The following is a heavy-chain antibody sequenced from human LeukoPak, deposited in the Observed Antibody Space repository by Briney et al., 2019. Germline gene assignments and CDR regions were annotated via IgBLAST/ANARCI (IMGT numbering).Heavy chain of an antibody. Sequence: GGSLRLSCAASGFIFSTYSMNWVRQAPGKGLEWVSYISSSTNTIYCADSVKGRFTISRDNARNSLYLQMNSLRAEDTAVYYCAREHSGYDFPGRDYYYMDVWGKGTTVTVSS. V-gene: IGHV3-48*04. CDR2: ISSSTNTI. J-gene: IGHJ6*03. D-gene: IGHD5-12*01. CDR3: AREHSGYDFPGRDYYYMDV. CDR1: GFIFSTYS.